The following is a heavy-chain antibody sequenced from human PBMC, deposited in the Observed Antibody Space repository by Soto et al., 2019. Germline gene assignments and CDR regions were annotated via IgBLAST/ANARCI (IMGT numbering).Heavy chain of an antibody. J-gene: IGHJ4*02. V-gene: IGHV3-23*01. CDR1: GFTFSSYA. Sequence: SLKISCAASGFTFSSYAMSCVRQSPGKGLEWVSAISGSGGSTYYADSVKGRFTISRDNSKNTLYLQMNSLRAEDTAVYYCAKIYDSSGYYSRYFDYWGQGTLVTVYS. D-gene: IGHD3-22*01. CDR2: ISGSGGST. CDR3: AKIYDSSGYYSRYFDY.